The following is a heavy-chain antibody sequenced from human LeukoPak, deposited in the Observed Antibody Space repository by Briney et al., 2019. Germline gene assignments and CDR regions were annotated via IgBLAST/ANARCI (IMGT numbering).Heavy chain of an antibody. J-gene: IGHJ6*03. V-gene: IGHV4-38-2*02. CDR2: IHHSRST. CDR1: GYSIRSTYY. CDR3: ARAGGRFGEPLYYYHYYYMDV. Sequence: ASETLSLTCTVSGYSIRSTYYWGWIRQPPGKGLEWIGSIHHSRSTYYNPSLKSRVIILVDTSKNQFSLRLSSVTAADTAVYYCARAGGRFGEPLYYYHYYYMDVWGKGTTVTVSS. D-gene: IGHD3-10*01.